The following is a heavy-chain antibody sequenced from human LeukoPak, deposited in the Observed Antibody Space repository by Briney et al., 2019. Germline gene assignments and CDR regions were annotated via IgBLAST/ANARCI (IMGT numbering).Heavy chain of an antibody. CDR2: IGNSGSPI. CDR1: GFTFSDYY. D-gene: IGHD3-22*01. Sequence: PGGSLRLSCAASGFTFSDYYITWIRQAPGKGLEWVSYIGNSGSPIYYADSVKGRFTISRDNAENSLYLQMNSLRAEDTAVYYYATKAYSSGYWPLNYWGQGTLVTVSS. J-gene: IGHJ4*02. V-gene: IGHV3-11*01. CDR3: ATKAYSSGYWPLNY.